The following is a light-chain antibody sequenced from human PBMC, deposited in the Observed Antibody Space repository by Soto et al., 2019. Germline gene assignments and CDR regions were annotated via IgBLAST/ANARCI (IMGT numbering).Light chain of an antibody. J-gene: IGKJ4*01. CDR2: FTS. CDR3: QQYNTWPLT. CDR1: QSLSNH. V-gene: IGKV3-15*01. Sequence: EIVMTQSPATLSVSPGERATLSCRASQSLSNHLAWYQQKPGQAPRLLIYFTSTRATGIPARFSGSGPGTDFTLTISSLQSEDFAVYYCQQYNTWPLTFGGGTKVETK.